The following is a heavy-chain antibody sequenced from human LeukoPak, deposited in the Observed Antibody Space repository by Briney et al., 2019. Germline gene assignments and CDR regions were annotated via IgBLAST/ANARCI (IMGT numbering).Heavy chain of an antibody. CDR1: GFTFSDYG. CDR3: ARGDCSDGSCYHFDP. Sequence: PGGSLRLSCVASGFTFSDYGMHWVRQAPGKGLEWVAVIWYDGSNKYYADSVKGRFTISRDNSKNTLYLQMNSLRAEDSAIYYCARGDCSDGSCYHFDPWGQGALVIVSS. CDR2: IWYDGSNK. D-gene: IGHD2-15*01. J-gene: IGHJ5*02. V-gene: IGHV3-33*01.